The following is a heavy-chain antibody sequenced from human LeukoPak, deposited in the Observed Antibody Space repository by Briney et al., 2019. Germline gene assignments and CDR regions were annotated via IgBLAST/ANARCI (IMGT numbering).Heavy chain of an antibody. V-gene: IGHV1-18*04. D-gene: IGHD2-2*01. CDR3: AKNTEIVVVPAASYYYYGMDV. CDR2: ISAYNGNT. J-gene: IGHJ6*02. Sequence: ASVKVSCKASGYTFTSYYMHWVRQAPGQGLEWMGWISAYNGNTNYAQKLQGRVTMTTDTSTSTAYMELRSLRSDDTAVYYCAKNTEIVVVPAASYYYYGMDVWGQGTTVTVSS. CDR1: GYTFTSYY.